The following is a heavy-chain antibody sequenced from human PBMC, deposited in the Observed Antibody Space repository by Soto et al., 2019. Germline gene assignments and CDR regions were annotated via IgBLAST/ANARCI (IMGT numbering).Heavy chain of an antibody. J-gene: IGHJ6*02. D-gene: IGHD2-8*01. V-gene: IGHV3-21*01. Sequence: GGSLRLSCVGAAFTFSSYILNWVRQAPGKGLEWVSSITSGSSFIDYADSVKGRFTISRDDAKNSLFLQMSSLRADDTAVYYCARSQRNGAMDVWGQGTTVTVSS. CDR3: ARSQRNGAMDV. CDR1: AFTFSSYI. CDR2: ITSGSSFI.